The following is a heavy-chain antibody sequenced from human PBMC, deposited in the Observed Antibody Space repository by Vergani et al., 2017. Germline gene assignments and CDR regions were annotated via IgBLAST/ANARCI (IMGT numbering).Heavy chain of an antibody. D-gene: IGHD6-19*01. CDR1: GFTLSHYD. J-gene: IGHJ4*02. Sequence: QVQLVESGGGVVQRGGSLRLSCATSGFTLSHYDMQWIRQGPGKGREFVAFIQFDGSNQYYAYSVKGRVTLAREFSKNTLYLNMNSLRTDDTAKYYCAKYFSGWCIDYWGEGTKVIVSS. V-gene: IGHV3-30*02. CDR2: IQFDGSNQ. CDR3: AKYFSGWCIDY.